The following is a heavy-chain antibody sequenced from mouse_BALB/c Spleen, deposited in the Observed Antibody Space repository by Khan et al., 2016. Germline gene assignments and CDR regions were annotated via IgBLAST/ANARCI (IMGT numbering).Heavy chain of an antibody. Sequence: QVQLKQSGAELARPGASVMMSCKASGYTFTSYTMHWVKQRPGQGLEWIGCVNPSSGYTNYNQKFKDKATLTADKSSNTAYMQLSSLTSEDSAVYYCAREIYGNYPFGYWGQGTTLTVSS. CDR1: GYTFTSYT. D-gene: IGHD2-1*01. CDR2: VNPSSGYT. V-gene: IGHV1-4*01. CDR3: AREIYGNYPFGY. J-gene: IGHJ2*01.